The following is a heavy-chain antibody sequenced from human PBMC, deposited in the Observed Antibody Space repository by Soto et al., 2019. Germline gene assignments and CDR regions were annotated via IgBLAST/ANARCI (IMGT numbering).Heavy chain of an antibody. CDR3: TRDERGYSGYDWPFDY. CDR1: GFTFGDYA. V-gene: IGHV3-49*04. D-gene: IGHD5-12*01. Sequence: SLRLSCTASGFTFGDYAMSWVRQAPGKGLVWVGFIRSKAYGGTTEYAASVKGRFTISSHDSKSIAYLQMNSLKSEDTAVYYCTRDERGYSGYDWPFDYWGQGTLVTVSS. J-gene: IGHJ4*02. CDR2: IRSKAYGGTT.